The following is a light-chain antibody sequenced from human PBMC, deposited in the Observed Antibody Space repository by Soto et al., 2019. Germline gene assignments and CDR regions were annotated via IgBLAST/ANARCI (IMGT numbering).Light chain of an antibody. CDR2: AAS. V-gene: IGKV1-39*01. CDR1: QRIGNY. J-gene: IGKJ2*01. Sequence: DIQLTQSPSSLSASVGERVTITCRASQRIGNYINWYRHRPGKAPELLISAASSFQTDEPSTFSGGGSGPEFTLTITSLQAEDAATYDCQQSFGDSRRVGQGTKLEIK. CDR3: QQSFGDSRR.